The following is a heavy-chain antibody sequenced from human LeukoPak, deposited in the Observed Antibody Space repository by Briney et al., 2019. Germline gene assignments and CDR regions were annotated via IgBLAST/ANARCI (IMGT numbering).Heavy chain of an antibody. J-gene: IGHJ4*02. V-gene: IGHV2-5*02. D-gene: IGHD2-15*01. Sequence: SGPTLVKPTQTLTLTCTFSGFSLSTRGVGVGWIRQPPGKALEWLALIYWDDDKRYSPSLKSRLTITKDTSKNQVVLTMTNMDPVDTATYYCALLLGYCSGGSCYSTQDFDYWGQGTLVTVSS. CDR1: GFSLSTRGVG. CDR3: ALLLGYCSGGSCYSTQDFDY. CDR2: IYWDDDK.